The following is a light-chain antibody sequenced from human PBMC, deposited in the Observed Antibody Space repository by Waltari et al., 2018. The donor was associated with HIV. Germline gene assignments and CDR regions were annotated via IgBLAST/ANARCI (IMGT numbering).Light chain of an antibody. CDR2: RNN. V-gene: IGLV1-47*01. CDR1: NSNIGSTY. Sequence: QSVLTQPPPASGTPGPGVTITGSGSNSNIGSTYAYWYQQLPGTPPKLLIYRNNQRPAGVPERFSGSRSGTSASLAISGLRSEDEAEYYCAAWDDSLSGRVFGGGTKVTVL. CDR3: AAWDDSLSGRV. J-gene: IGLJ3*02.